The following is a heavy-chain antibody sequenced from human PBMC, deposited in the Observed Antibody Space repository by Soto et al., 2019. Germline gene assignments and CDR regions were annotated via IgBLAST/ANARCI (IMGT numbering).Heavy chain of an antibody. D-gene: IGHD3-9*01. V-gene: IGHV1-8*01. CDR1: GYTFTSYD. Sequence: ASVKVSCKASGYTFTSYDINWVRQATGQGHEGMGWMNPNSGNTGYAQKFQGRVTMTRNTSISTAYMELNSLRSEPAAVFYCGGSILTVSAFDIWGRGKMVAVSS. CDR2: MNPNSGNT. J-gene: IGHJ3*02. CDR3: GGSILTVSAFDI.